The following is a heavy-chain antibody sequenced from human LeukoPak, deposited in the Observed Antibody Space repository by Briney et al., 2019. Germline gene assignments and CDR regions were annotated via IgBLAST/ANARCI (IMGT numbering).Heavy chain of an antibody. J-gene: IGHJ4*02. CDR1: GFTFSDYY. CDR2: INGDSNMI. D-gene: IGHD5-12*01. V-gene: IGHV3-11*04. Sequence: GGSLRLSCAASGFTFSDYYMNWVRQAPGKGLEWISFINGDSNMIYYADSVKGRFTISRDNAKNSLYLQMNSLRAEDTAVYYCARESSGYDLGYWGQGTLVTVSS. CDR3: ARESSGYDLGY.